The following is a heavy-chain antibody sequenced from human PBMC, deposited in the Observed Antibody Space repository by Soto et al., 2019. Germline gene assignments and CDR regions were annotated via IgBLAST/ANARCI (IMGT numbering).Heavy chain of an antibody. J-gene: IGHJ4*02. D-gene: IGHD3-9*01. Sequence: QLQLQESGPGLVKSSETLSLTCSVSGDSISSSSYYWGWIRQSPGEGLEWIGNIHNNGGTQSNPSLDSRVTISVDTSANQFSLRLTSVTAADTAVYYCASRYGPSEFDHWGQGSLVTVSS. CDR2: IHNNGGT. V-gene: IGHV4-39*01. CDR1: GDSISSSSYY. CDR3: ASRYGPSEFDH.